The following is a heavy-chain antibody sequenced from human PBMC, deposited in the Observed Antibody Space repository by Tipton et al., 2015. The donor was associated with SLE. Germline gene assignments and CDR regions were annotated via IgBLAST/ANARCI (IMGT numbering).Heavy chain of an antibody. V-gene: IGHV3-7*01. CDR1: GFSFSDYW. J-gene: IGHJ6*03. CDR2: IKQDGSDK. Sequence: SLRLSCAASGFSFSDYWMSWVRQAPGKGLEWVANIKQDGSDKYYVDSVKGRFTISRDNARNSLYLQMNSLRAEDTAVYYCARGFRALHYMDVWGKGTTVTVSS. CDR3: ARGFRALHYMDV.